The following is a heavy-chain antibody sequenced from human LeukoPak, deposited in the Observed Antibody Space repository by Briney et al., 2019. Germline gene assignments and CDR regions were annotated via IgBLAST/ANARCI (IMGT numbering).Heavy chain of an antibody. Sequence: GESLRRSCAAPGFTLNSYWMHWVRQAPGKGLVWVSRVDFDGSNTNYADSVKGRFTISRDNAKNTLYLQMNSLRGEDTALYYCTRGISGSRYFDYWGQGTLVTVSS. D-gene: IGHD1-14*01. CDR3: TRGISGSRYFDY. V-gene: IGHV3-74*01. J-gene: IGHJ4*03. CDR2: VDFDGSNT. CDR1: GFTLNSYW.